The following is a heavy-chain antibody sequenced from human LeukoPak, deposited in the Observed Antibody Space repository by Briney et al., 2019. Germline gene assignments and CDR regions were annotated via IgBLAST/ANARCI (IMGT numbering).Heavy chain of an antibody. D-gene: IGHD3-22*01. J-gene: IGHJ4*02. CDR3: ARGLGTYDSSELTWPMISF. V-gene: IGHV1-8*01. Sequence: ASVKVSCKASGYTFTNYEINWVRQATGQGLEWMGWMNPDSGDTAYAQKFQGRIPMTRSTSISTAYMEMNSLRSEDTAVYYCARGLGTYDSSELTWPMISFWGQGTLVTVSS. CDR1: GYTFTNYE. CDR2: MNPDSGDT.